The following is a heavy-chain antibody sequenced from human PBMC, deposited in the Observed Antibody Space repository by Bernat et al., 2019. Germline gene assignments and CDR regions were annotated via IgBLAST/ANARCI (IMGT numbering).Heavy chain of an antibody. J-gene: IGHJ4*02. V-gene: IGHV5-51*01. CDR3: ARQGPGYSSSWYHLDY. CDR2: IYPGDSDT. Sequence: EVQLVQSGAEVKKPGESLKISCKGSGYSFTSYWIGWVRQMPGKGLEWMGIIYPGDSDTRYSPSFQGQVTISADKSISTAYLPWSSLKASDTAMYYCARQGPGYSSSWYHLDYWGQGTLVTVSS. D-gene: IGHD6-13*01. CDR1: GYSFTSYW.